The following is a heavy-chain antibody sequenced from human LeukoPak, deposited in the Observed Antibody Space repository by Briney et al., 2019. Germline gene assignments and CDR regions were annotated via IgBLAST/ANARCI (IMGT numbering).Heavy chain of an antibody. CDR3: ARAGVRDYDFWSGYQPAGYYYGMDV. D-gene: IGHD3-3*01. Sequence: SETLSLTCTVSGGSISSYYWSWLRQPPGKGLKWIGYIYYSGSTNYNPSLNSRVTISVDTSKNQFSLKLSSVPAADTAVYYCARAGVRDYDFWSGYQPAGYYYGMDVWGQGTTVTVSS. CDR2: IYYSGST. V-gene: IGHV4-59*01. J-gene: IGHJ6*02. CDR1: GGSISSYY.